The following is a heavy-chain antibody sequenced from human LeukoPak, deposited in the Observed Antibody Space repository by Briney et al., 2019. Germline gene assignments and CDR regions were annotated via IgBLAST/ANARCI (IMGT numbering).Heavy chain of an antibody. D-gene: IGHD3-3*01. Sequence: ASVKVSCKASGYTFTGYYLHWVRQAPGQGLEWMGWINPNSGVTNYAQKLQGRVTMTTDTSTSTAYMELRSLRSDDTAVYYCARPSYDFWSGYSSWGQGTLVTVSS. CDR1: GYTFTGYY. J-gene: IGHJ4*02. CDR3: ARPSYDFWSGYSS. V-gene: IGHV1-2*02. CDR2: INPNSGVT.